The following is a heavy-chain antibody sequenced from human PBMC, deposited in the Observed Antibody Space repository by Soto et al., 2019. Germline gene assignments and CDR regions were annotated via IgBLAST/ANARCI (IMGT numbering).Heavy chain of an antibody. D-gene: IGHD1-26*01. CDR1: AYSISSSNW. CDR2: IYFSGTT. CDR3: ARREIQGPIDY. V-gene: IGHV4-28*01. J-gene: IGHJ4*02. Sequence: QVQLQESGPGLVKPSDTLSLTCAVSAYSISSSNWWGWIRQPPGKGLEWIGYIYFSGTTYYNPSLKSRVTMSVDTSKNQFSLKLTSVTAVDTAVYYCARREIQGPIDYWGQGTLVTVSS.